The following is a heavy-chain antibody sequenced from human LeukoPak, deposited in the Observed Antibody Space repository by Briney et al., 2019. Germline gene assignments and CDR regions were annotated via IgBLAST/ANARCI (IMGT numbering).Heavy chain of an antibody. CDR1: GGSISSGDYY. D-gene: IGHD3-22*01. CDR2: MYYSGSS. Sequence: SETLSLTCTVSGGSISSGDYYWSWIRQPPGKGLEWIAYMYYSGSSYYNPSLKSRVTMSADTSKNQLSLKLSSVTAADTAVYYCARPYYYDSRIDPWGQGILVTVSS. V-gene: IGHV4-30-4*01. J-gene: IGHJ5*02. CDR3: ARPYYYDSRIDP.